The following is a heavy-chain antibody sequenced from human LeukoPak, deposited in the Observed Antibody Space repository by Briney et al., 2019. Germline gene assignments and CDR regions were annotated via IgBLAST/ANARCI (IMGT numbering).Heavy chain of an antibody. Sequence: SETLSLTCTVSGDSMGRYYWSFIRQPAGKGLEWIGRIHTSGTTNYNPSLKSRVTMSVDMSKNQFSLKLSSVTAADTAVYYCARRSSSWKNWFDPWGQGTLVTVSS. D-gene: IGHD6-13*01. CDR3: ARRSSSWKNWFDP. V-gene: IGHV4-4*07. CDR1: GDSMGRYY. CDR2: IHTSGTT. J-gene: IGHJ5*02.